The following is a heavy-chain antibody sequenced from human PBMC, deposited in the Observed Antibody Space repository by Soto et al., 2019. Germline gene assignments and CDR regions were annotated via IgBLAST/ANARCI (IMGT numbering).Heavy chain of an antibody. CDR1: GFTFSSYG. V-gene: IGHV3-30*18. Sequence: QVQLVESGGGVVQPGRSLRLSCAASGFTFSSYGMHWVRQAPGKGLEWVAVISRDGNNKYYATSVKGRFTISRDNSKNTLYLQMHRLRAEDTALYYCAKVEGLHYAFWSGPDYWGQGTLVSVSS. CDR3: AKVEGLHYAFWSGPDY. J-gene: IGHJ4*02. D-gene: IGHD3-3*01. CDR2: ISRDGNNK.